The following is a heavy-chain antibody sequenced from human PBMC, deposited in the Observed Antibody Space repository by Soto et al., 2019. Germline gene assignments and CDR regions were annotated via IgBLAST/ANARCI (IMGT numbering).Heavy chain of an antibody. V-gene: IGHV3-23*01. CDR1: GFTFSSYA. CDR2: ISGSGGST. CDR3: AKTTIFGVVITRGREIDY. D-gene: IGHD3-3*01. Sequence: EVQLLESGGGLVQPGGSLRLSCAAPGFTFSSYAMSWVRQAPGKGLEWVSAISGSGGSTYYADSVKGRFTISRDNSKNTLYLQMNSLRAEDTAVYYCAKTTIFGVVITRGREIDYWGQGTLVTVSS. J-gene: IGHJ4*02.